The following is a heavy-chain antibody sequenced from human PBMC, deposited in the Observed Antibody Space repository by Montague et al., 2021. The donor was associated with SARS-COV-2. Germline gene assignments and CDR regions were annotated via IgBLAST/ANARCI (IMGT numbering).Heavy chain of an antibody. CDR2: ISDSGYTI. V-gene: IGHV3-11*01. J-gene: IGHJ4*02. Sequence: SLRLSCAASGFTFSDYYMTWIRQAPGKGLEWVSYISDSGYTIYYSDSVKGRFTISRDSAKNSLYLQMNSLRAEDTAMYYCAKYAKAIAYWGQGTLVTVSS. D-gene: IGHD1-26*01. CDR1: GFTFSDYY. CDR3: AKYAKAIAY.